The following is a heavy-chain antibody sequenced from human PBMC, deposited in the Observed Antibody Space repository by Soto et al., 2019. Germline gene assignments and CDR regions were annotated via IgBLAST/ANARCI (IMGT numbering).Heavy chain of an antibody. Sequence: ASVKVSCKASGYTFTGYYMHWVRQAPGQGLEWMGWINPNSGGTNYAQKFQGWVTMTRDTSISTAYMELSRLRSDDTAVYYCARAGIQLWSVPYNWFAPWGQGTLVTVSS. CDR2: INPNSGGT. V-gene: IGHV1-2*04. J-gene: IGHJ5*02. CDR3: ARAGIQLWSVPYNWFAP. CDR1: GYTFTGYY. D-gene: IGHD5-18*01.